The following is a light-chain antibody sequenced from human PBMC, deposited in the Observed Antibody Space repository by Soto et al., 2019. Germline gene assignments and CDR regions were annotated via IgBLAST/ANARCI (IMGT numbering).Light chain of an antibody. J-gene: IGKJ3*01. V-gene: IGKV3-11*01. Sequence: EIVLTQSPATLSLSPGERATLSCSASQSVSSYLAWYQQKPGQAPRLLIYDASNRATGIPARFSGSGSGTDFTLTISSLEPEDFAVDDCQQRSNWPPTTFGPGTKVDIK. CDR3: QQRSNWPPTT. CDR1: QSVSSY. CDR2: DAS.